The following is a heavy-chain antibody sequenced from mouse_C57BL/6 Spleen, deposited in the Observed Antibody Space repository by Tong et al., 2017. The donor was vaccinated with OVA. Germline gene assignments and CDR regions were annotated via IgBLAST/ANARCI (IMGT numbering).Heavy chain of an antibody. V-gene: IGHV1-9*01. CDR2: ILPGSGST. CDR3: ARADGYYPYFDY. J-gene: IGHJ2*01. CDR1: GFNIKDYY. D-gene: IGHD2-3*01. Sequence: VQLQQSGAELVRSGASVKLSCTASGFNIKDYYMHWVKQRPGHGLEWIGEILPGSGSTNYNEKFKGKATFTADTSSNTAYMQLSSLTSEDSAVYYCARADGYYPYFDYWGQGTTLTVSS.